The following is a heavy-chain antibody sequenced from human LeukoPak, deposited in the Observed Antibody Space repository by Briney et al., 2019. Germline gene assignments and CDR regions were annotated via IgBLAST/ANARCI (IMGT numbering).Heavy chain of an antibody. CDR3: AKGYSGYEVDAFDI. D-gene: IGHD5-12*01. J-gene: IGHJ3*02. Sequence: PGGSMRLSCAASGFTFSSYVMSWVRQAPGKGLEWVSAISGNGGSTYYADSVKGRFTISRDNSKNTLYLQMNSLRAEDTAVYYCAKGYSGYEVDAFDIWGQGTMVTVSS. CDR2: ISGNGGST. CDR1: GFTFSSYV. V-gene: IGHV3-23*01.